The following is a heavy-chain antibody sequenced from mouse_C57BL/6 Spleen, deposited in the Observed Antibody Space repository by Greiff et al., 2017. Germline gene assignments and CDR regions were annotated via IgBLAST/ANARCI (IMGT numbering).Heavy chain of an antibody. V-gene: IGHV1-55*01. CDR1: GYTFTSYW. J-gene: IGHJ3*01. Sequence: QVQLQQPGAELVKPGASVKMSCKASGYTFTSYWITWVKQRPGQGLEWIGDIYPGSGSTNYNEKFKSKATLTVDTSSRTAYMQLSSLTSEDSAVYYCARGDYGSSYRFAYWGQGTLATVSA. CDR3: ARGDYGSSYRFAY. D-gene: IGHD1-1*01. CDR2: IYPGSGST.